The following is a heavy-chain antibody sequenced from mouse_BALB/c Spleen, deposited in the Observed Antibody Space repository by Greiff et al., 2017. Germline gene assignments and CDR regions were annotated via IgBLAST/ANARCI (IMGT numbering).Heavy chain of an antibody. D-gene: IGHD2-14*01. CDR3: ASDRYDGSLAY. CDR2: IDPANGNT. V-gene: IGHV14-3*02. Sequence: EVQLQQSGAELVKPGASVKLSCTASGFNIKDTYMHWVKQRPEQGLEWIGRIDPANGNTKYDPKFQGKATITADTSSNTAYRQLSSLTSEDTAVYYFASDRYDGSLAYWGQGTLVTVSA. J-gene: IGHJ3*01. CDR1: GFNIKDTY.